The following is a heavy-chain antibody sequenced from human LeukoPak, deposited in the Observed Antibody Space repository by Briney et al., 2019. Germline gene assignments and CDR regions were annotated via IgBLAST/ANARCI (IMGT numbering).Heavy chain of an antibody. CDR2: MNPNSGNT. CDR3: ARAEEWELPELGY. Sequence: ASVKVSCKASGYTFTSYDINWVRQATGQGLEWMGWMNPNSGNTGYAQKFQGRVTMTRNTSISTAYMELSSLRSEDTAVYYCARAEEWELPELGYWGQGTLVTVSS. J-gene: IGHJ4*02. D-gene: IGHD1-26*01. V-gene: IGHV1-8*01. CDR1: GYTFTSYD.